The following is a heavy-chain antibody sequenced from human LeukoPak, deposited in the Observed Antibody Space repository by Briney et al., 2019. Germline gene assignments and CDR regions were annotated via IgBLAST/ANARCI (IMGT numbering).Heavy chain of an antibody. CDR1: GGSISSGGYS. CDR2: IYYSGST. J-gene: IGHJ4*02. D-gene: IGHD4-17*01. V-gene: IGHV4-30-4*07. Sequence: RPSETLSLTCAVSGGSISSGGYSWSWIRQPPGKGLEWIGYIYYSGSTYYNPSLKSRVTISVDTSKNQFSLKLSSVTAADTAVYYCARSYDHGDYFGYWGQGTLATVS. CDR3: ARSYDHGDYFGY.